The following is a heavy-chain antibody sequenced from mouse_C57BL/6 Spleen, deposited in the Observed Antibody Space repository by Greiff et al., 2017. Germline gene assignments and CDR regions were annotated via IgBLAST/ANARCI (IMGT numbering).Heavy chain of an antibody. J-gene: IGHJ1*03. D-gene: IGHD3-2*02. CDR2: IHPNSGST. CDR3: AKQLRLLWYFDV. CDR1: GYTFTSYW. Sequence: QVQLQQSGAELVKPGASVKLSCKASGYTFTSYWMHWVKQRPGQGLEWIGMIHPNSGSTNYNEKFKSKATLTVDKSSSTAYMQLSSLTSEDSAVYYCAKQLRLLWYFDVWGTGTTVTVSS. V-gene: IGHV1-64*01.